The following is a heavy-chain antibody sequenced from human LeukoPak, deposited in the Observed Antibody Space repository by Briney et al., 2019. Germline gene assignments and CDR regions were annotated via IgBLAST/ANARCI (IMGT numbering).Heavy chain of an antibody. V-gene: IGHV3-20*01. Sequence: PGGSLRLSCAASGFTFDDYGMSWVRQVPGKGLEWVPSVNWSGGSTAYADSVKGRFTISRDNAKNSLYLQMNSLRAEDTALYHCARGAYSNADYFDYWGQGTLVTVSS. CDR3: ARGAYSNADYFDY. D-gene: IGHD4-11*01. CDR1: GFTFDDYG. CDR2: VNWSGGST. J-gene: IGHJ4*02.